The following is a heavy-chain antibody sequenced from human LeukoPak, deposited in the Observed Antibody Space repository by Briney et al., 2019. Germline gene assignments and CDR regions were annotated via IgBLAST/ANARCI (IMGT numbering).Heavy chain of an antibody. Sequence: GGSLRLSCIVSGFSFSGYRMSWVRQAPGRGLEWVANMKHDGSEEDYVDSVKGRFTISRDNAKNSLFLQMNSLRAEDTAVYYCARAKWDLLRPATPAFDYWGQGTQVTVSS. J-gene: IGHJ4*02. CDR2: MKHDGSEE. V-gene: IGHV3-7*04. D-gene: IGHD1-26*01. CDR1: GFSFSGYR. CDR3: ARAKWDLLRPATPAFDY.